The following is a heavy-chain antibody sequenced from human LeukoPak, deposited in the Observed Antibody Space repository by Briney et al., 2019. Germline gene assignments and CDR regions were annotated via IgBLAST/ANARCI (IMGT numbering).Heavy chain of an antibody. CDR2: THFSGST. CDR1: GGSISSTNHY. Sequence: SETLSLTWTVSGGSISSTNHYWGWIRQPPGKGLECIGRTHFSGSTHYHSSLNGRAPISLDTPKNLFSLKVTAVTAADTAAYYCAILSCSGDWCNSAWDEYWGQGTLVTVSS. V-gene: IGHV4-39*01. D-gene: IGHD2-15*01. CDR3: AILSCSGDWCNSAWDEY. J-gene: IGHJ4*02.